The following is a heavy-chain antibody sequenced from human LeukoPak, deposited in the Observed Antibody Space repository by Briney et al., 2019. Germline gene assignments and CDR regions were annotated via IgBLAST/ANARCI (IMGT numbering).Heavy chain of an antibody. V-gene: IGHV1-8*01. CDR3: AILVGANDFDY. Sequence: ASVKVSCKASGYTFTGYDINWVRQATGQGLEWMGWMNPNSGNTGCAQKFQGRVTMTRDTSTSTVYMELSSLRSEDTAVYYCAILVGANDFDYWGQGTLVTVSS. J-gene: IGHJ4*02. CDR2: MNPNSGNT. CDR1: GYTFTGYD. D-gene: IGHD1-26*01.